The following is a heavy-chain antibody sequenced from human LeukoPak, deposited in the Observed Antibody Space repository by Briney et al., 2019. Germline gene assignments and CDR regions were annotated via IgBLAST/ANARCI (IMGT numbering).Heavy chain of an antibody. CDR3: PRVEQQLFDY. J-gene: IGHJ4*02. CDR2: ISSSGSTI. Sequence: GGSLRLSCAASGSTFNNYEMNWVRQAPGKGLEWVSYISSSGSTIYYADSVKGRFTISRDNAKNSLYLQMSSLRAEDTAIYYCPRVEQQLFDYWGQGTLVTVSS. V-gene: IGHV3-48*03. CDR1: GSTFNNYE. D-gene: IGHD6-13*01.